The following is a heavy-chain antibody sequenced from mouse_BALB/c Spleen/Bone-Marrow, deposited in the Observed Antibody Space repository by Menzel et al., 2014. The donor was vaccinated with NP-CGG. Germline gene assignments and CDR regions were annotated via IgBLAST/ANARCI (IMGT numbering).Heavy chain of an antibody. CDR3: ARGDYGSTYWFAY. CDR2: IWAGGGT. CDR1: GFPLSSYG. V-gene: IGHV2-9*02. D-gene: IGHD1-1*01. J-gene: IGHJ3*01. Sequence: VKLMESGPGLVAPSQSLSITCTVSGFPLSSYGVHWVRQCPGKGLEWLGIIWAGGGTNYNSALMSRLSLSKDNSKSQVFLKMNSLQTDDTAMYYCARGDYGSTYWFAYWGQGTLVTVSA.